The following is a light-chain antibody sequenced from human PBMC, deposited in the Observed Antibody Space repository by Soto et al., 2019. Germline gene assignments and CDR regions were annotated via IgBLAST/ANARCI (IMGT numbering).Light chain of an antibody. Sequence: QSVLTQPPSASGSPGQSVTISCSGTSSDVGGYNYVSWYQQHPGKAPKLIIYEVSERPSGVPDRFSGSKSGNTASLTVSGLQAEDEANYYCSSDAANNNVVVFGGGTKVTVL. V-gene: IGLV2-8*01. CDR1: SSDVGGYNY. CDR2: EVS. CDR3: SSDAANNNVVV. J-gene: IGLJ3*02.